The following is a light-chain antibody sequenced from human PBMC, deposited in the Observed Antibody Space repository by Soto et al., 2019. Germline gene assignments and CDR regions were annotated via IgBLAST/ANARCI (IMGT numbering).Light chain of an antibody. CDR2: DAS. J-gene: IGKJ1*01. CDR3: QQYTNWAWT. CDR1: QSVTRN. V-gene: IGKV3-15*01. Sequence: EIVMTQSPATLSLSPGERATLSCRASQSVTRNLAWYQHKPGQAPRLLIYDASTRATDLPDRFSGSGSGTEFSLTISSLQSEDFALYYCQQYTNWAWTFGQGTKVDIK.